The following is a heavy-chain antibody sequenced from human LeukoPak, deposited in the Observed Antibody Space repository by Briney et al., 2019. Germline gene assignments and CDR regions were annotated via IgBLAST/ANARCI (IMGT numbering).Heavy chain of an antibody. CDR3: ARGIPFDYYDSSGYQVPFDY. Sequence: ASAKVSCKASGYTFTGYYMHWVRQAPGQGLEWMGRINPNSGGTNYAQKFQGRVTMTRDTSISTAYMELSRLRSDDTAVYYCARGIPFDYYDSSGYQVPFDYWGQGTLVTVSS. CDR1: GYTFTGYY. D-gene: IGHD3-22*01. J-gene: IGHJ4*02. V-gene: IGHV1-2*06. CDR2: INPNSGGT.